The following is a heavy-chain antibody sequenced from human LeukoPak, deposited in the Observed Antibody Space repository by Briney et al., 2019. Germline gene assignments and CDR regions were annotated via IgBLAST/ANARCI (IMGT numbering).Heavy chain of an antibody. J-gene: IGHJ4*02. Sequence: SETLSLTCAVYGGSFSGYYWSWIRQPPGKGLEWIGEINHSGSTNYNPSLKSRVTISVDTSKNQFSLKLSSVTAADTAVYYCARANYYDSSGYYANWGQGTLVTVFS. CDR1: GGSFSGYY. CDR3: ARANYYDSSGYYAN. CDR2: INHSGST. V-gene: IGHV4-34*01. D-gene: IGHD3-22*01.